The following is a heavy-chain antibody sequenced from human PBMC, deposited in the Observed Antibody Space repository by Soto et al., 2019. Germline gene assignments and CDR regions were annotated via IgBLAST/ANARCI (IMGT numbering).Heavy chain of an antibody. CDR1: GGSISSSSFH. V-gene: IGHV4-39*01. CDR3: ARRERAAGTDWWFDP. D-gene: IGHD6-13*01. J-gene: IGHJ5*02. CDR2: IYYSGST. Sequence: SETLSLTCTVSGGSISSSSFHWGWLCQPPGKGLEWIGSIYYSGSTYYSPSLKSRVTISVDTSKNQFSLKLSSVTAADTAVYYCARRERAAGTDWWFDPWGQGTLVTVSS.